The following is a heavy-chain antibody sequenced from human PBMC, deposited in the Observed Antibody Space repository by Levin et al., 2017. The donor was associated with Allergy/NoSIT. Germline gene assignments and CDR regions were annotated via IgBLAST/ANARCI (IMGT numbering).Heavy chain of an antibody. J-gene: IGHJ3*02. Sequence: GESLKISCAASGFTFSSYAMHWVRQAPGKGLEWVAVISYDGSNKYYADSVKGRFTISRDNSKNTLYLQMNSLRAEDTAVYYCAREGGSYYVPFEPPVAPPAFDIWGQGTMVTVSS. CDR3: AREGGSYYVPFEPPVAPPAFDI. CDR2: ISYDGSNK. D-gene: IGHD1-26*01. CDR1: GFTFSSYA. V-gene: IGHV3-30-3*01.